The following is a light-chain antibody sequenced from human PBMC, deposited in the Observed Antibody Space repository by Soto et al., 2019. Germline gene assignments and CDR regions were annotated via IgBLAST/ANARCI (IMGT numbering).Light chain of an antibody. Sequence: QSALTQPRSVSGSPGQSVTISCTGTSSDVGGYDYVSWYQQHPGKAPKLIIFDVNKRPSGVPDRFSGSKSGNTAFLTISRLQAEDEADYSCFSDAGSRVFGGGTKVTVL. CDR2: DVN. CDR3: FSDAGSRV. J-gene: IGLJ1*01. CDR1: SSDVGGYDY. V-gene: IGLV2-11*01.